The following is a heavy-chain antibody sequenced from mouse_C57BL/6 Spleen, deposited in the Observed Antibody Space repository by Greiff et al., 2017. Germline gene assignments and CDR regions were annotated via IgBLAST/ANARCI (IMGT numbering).Heavy chain of an antibody. CDR2: IRLKSDNYAT. CDR3: TTYYSNFYYAMDY. V-gene: IGHV6-3*01. CDR1: GFTFSNYW. J-gene: IGHJ4*01. Sequence: EVQVVESGGGLVQPGGSMKLSCVASGFTFSNYWMNWVRQSPEKGLEWVAQIRLKSDNYATHYAESVKGRFTISRDDSKSSVYLQMNNLRAEDTGIYYCTTYYSNFYYAMDYWGQGTSVTVSS. D-gene: IGHD2-5*01.